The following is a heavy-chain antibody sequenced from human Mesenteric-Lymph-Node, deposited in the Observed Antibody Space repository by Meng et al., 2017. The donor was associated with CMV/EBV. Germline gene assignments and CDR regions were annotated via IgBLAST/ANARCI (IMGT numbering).Heavy chain of an antibody. Sequence: GESLKISCAASGFSLSDYYMAWIRQAPGKGLEWISYISSSGTALYDADSVKGRFTTSRDNANNSLFLQMDSLRAEDTALYYCARAGVGHWNYVNYWGQGTLVTVSS. J-gene: IGHJ4*02. CDR1: GFSLSDYY. V-gene: IGHV3-11*04. D-gene: IGHD3-3*01. CDR3: ARAGVGHWNYVNY. CDR2: ISSSGTAL.